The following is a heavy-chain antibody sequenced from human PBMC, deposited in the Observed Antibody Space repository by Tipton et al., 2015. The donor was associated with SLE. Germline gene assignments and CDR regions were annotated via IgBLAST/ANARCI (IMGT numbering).Heavy chain of an antibody. CDR2: IFYSGST. J-gene: IGHJ3*02. Sequence: TLSLTCTVSGGSLTGDYWSWIRQPPGKGLEWIGYIFYSGSTNYNPSLESRVTISIDTSKNQFSLKLSSVTAADTSVYYCARKNPYDFWSGYDAFDIWGQGTMVTVSS. CDR1: GGSLTGDY. V-gene: IGHV4-59*07. D-gene: IGHD3-3*01. CDR3: ARKNPYDFWSGYDAFDI.